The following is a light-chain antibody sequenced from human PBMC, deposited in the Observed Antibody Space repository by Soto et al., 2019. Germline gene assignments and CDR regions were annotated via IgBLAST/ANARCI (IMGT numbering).Light chain of an antibody. CDR2: DAS. CDR3: QQRSNWPST. V-gene: IGKV3-11*01. Sequence: ILLTQSPSILSLSPGNRATLSCRASQSVSGYLAWYQQKPGQAPRLLIYDASNRATGIPARFSGSGSGTDFTLTITSLEPEDFAVYYCQQRSNWPSTFGGRTKVDIK. CDR1: QSVSGY. J-gene: IGKJ4*01.